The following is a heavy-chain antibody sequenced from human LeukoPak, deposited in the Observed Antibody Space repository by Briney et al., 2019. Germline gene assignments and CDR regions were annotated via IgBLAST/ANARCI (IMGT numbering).Heavy chain of an antibody. J-gene: IGHJ6*03. CDR3: ARENRYDFWSGYGRYYMDV. V-gene: IGHV4-4*07. CDR2: MFTPGTI. D-gene: IGHD3-3*01. CDR1: GGSISSYY. Sequence: SETLSLTCTVSGGSISSYYWSWIRQPAGKGLEWIGRMFTPGTINNNPSLKSRVTISLDTSKNQFSLKLSSVTAADTAVYYCARENRYDFWSGYGRYYMDVWGKGTTVTVSS.